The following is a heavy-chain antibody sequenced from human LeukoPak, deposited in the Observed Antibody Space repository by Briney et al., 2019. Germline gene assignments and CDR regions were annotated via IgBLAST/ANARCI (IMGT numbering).Heavy chain of an antibody. CDR2: ISGSGGST. CDR1: GFTFSSCA. J-gene: IGHJ1*01. CDR3: AKDLAVTTVGYFQN. V-gene: IGHV3-23*01. D-gene: IGHD4-17*01. Sequence: GGSLRLSCAASGFTFSSCAMSWVRQAPGKGLEWVSGISGSGGSTYYAESVKGRFTISRDISKSTLFLQMNSLRAEDTAVYYCAKDLAVTTVGYFQNWGQGTLVTVSS.